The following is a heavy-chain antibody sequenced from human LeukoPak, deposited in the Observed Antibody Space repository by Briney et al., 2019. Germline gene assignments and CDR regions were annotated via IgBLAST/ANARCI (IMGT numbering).Heavy chain of an antibody. CDR3: AVEGGSGSYP. CDR2: IYTSGST. J-gene: IGHJ5*02. D-gene: IGHD3-10*01. Sequence: PSETLSLTCTVSGGSISSGSYYWSWIRQPAGKGLEWIGRIYTSGSTNYNPSLKSRVTISVDTSKNQFSLKLSSVTAADTAVYYCAVEGGSGSYPWGQGTQVTVSS. V-gene: IGHV4-61*02. CDR1: GGSISSGSYY.